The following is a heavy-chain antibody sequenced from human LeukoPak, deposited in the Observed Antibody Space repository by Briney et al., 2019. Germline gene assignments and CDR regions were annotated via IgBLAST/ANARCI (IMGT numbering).Heavy chain of an antibody. V-gene: IGHV3-48*01. J-gene: IGHJ4*02. CDR3: ARGTHYYDSSGYYYGDY. CDR1: GFTFSSYS. D-gene: IGHD3-22*01. CDR2: ISSSSSTI. Sequence: PGGSLRLSCAASGFTFSSYSMNWVRQAPGKGLEWVSYISSSSSTIYYADPVKGRFTISRDNAKNSLYLQMNSLRAEDTAVYYCARGTHYYDSSGYYYGDYWGQGTLVTVSS.